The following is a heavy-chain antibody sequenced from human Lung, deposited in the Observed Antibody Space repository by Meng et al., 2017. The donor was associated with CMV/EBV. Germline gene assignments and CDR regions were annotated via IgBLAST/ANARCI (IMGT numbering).Heavy chain of an antibody. J-gene: IGHJ4*02. CDR3: AREGGGDITLIVVPDY. D-gene: IGHD3-22*01. Sequence: ASVXVSXKTSGYTFTRHYIHWVRQAPGQGLEWMGMINPNGGNINYAQKFQGRVTMTRDTSTSTVNMELRSLRSEDTALYYCAREGGGDITLIVVPDYWGQGTLVTVSS. CDR1: GYTFTRHY. V-gene: IGHV1-46*01. CDR2: INPNGGNI.